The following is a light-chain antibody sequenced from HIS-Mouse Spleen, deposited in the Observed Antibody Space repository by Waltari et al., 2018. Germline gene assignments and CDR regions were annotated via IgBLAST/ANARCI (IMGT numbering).Light chain of an antibody. CDR1: ALPKKY. CDR2: EDS. V-gene: IGLV3-10*01. CDR3: YSTDSSGNHRV. J-gene: IGLJ2*01. Sequence: SYELTQPPSVSVSPGQTARITCSGDALPKKYAYWYQQKSGQAPVLVSYEDSKRPSCIPERFSGSSSGTMATLTISGAQVEDEADYYCYSTDSSGNHRVFGGGTKLTVL.